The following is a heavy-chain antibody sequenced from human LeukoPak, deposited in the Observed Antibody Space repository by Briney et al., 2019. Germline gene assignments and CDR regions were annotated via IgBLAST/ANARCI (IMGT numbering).Heavy chain of an antibody. J-gene: IGHJ6*02. Sequence: ASVKVSCKASGYTFTGYYMHWVRQAPGQGLEWMGWINPNSGGTNYAQKFQGRVTMTRDTSISTAYMELSRLRSDDTAVYYCARDPLGGAAAGMKYYYGMDVWGQGTTVTVSS. CDR1: GYTFTGYY. CDR2: INPNSGGT. V-gene: IGHV1-2*02. D-gene: IGHD6-13*01. CDR3: ARDPLGGAAAGMKYYYGMDV.